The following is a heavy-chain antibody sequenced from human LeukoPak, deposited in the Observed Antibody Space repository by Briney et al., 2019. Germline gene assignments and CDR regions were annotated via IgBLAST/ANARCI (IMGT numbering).Heavy chain of an antibody. CDR3: ARDGGSGGRIDY. V-gene: IGHV4-39*07. CDR2: IYYSGST. Sequence: SETLSLTCTVSGGSISSSSYYWGWIRQPPGKGLEWIGSIYYSGSTYYNPSLKSRVTISVDMSKNQFSLKLSSVTAADTAVYYCARDGGSGGRIDYWGQGTLVTVSS. J-gene: IGHJ4*02. CDR1: GGSISSSSYY. D-gene: IGHD2-15*01.